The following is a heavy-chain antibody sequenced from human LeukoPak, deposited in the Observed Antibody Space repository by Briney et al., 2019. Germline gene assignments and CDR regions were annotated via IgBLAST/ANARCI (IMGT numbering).Heavy chain of an antibody. CDR3: AKIYDILTGYYFSPIDY. V-gene: IGHV3-23*01. CDR1: GFTFSSYA. CDR2: ISGSGGST. D-gene: IGHD3-9*01. Sequence: PGGSLRLSCAASGFTFSSYAMSWVRQAPGKGLEWVSAISGSGGSTYYADSVKGRFTISRDNSKNTLYLQMNSLRAEDTAVYYCAKIYDILTGYYFSPIDYWGQGTLVTVSS. J-gene: IGHJ4*02.